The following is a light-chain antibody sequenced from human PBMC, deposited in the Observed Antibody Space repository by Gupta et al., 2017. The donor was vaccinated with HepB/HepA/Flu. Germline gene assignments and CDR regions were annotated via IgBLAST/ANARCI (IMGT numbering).Light chain of an antibody. CDR3: QSADSSGTFYV. CDR2: KDT. CDR1: VLPNQY. V-gene: IGLV3-25*03. Sequence: SPALTQPPSVSVSPGQTARITCSGDVLPNQYAYWYQQQPGQAPVLIVYKDTERHTGTTERFSGSSSGATVTLTISGVQAEDEADYYCQSADSSGTFYVFGTGTKVSIL. J-gene: IGLJ1*01.